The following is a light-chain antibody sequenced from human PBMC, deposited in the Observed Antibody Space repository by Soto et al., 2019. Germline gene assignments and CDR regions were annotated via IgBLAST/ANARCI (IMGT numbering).Light chain of an antibody. V-gene: IGLV1-51*01. Sequence: QSVMTQPPSVSAAPGQTVTISCSGSSSNIGGNSVSWYQQLPGTAPKLLIYDDNKRPSGIPDRFSGSKSGTSATLGINGFQTGDEADYYCGSWDSSLSAYVFGTGTKVTVL. CDR2: DDN. CDR1: SSNIGGNS. J-gene: IGLJ1*01. CDR3: GSWDSSLSAYV.